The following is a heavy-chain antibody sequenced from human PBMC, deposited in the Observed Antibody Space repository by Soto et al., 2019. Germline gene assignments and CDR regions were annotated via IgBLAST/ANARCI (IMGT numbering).Heavy chain of an antibody. CDR1: GFAFSRST. Sequence: EVQLVESGGGLVQPGGSLRLSCVASGFAFSRSTMNWVRQAPGKGLEGVSFINTSGSVMYYADSVKGRFTVSRDNAKDSLYMQMHSLRDEDTAVYYCASGETSFDFWGQGTLVTVSS. D-gene: IGHD4-17*01. V-gene: IGHV3-48*02. J-gene: IGHJ4*02. CDR3: ASGETSFDF. CDR2: INTSGSVM.